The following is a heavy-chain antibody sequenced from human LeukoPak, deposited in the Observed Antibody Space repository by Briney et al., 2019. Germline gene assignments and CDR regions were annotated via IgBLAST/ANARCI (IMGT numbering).Heavy chain of an antibody. CDR3: ARVSEGGGTSNAFDF. D-gene: IGHD2-15*01. Sequence: ASVNVSCKASGYTFTSYGISWVRQAPGQGLEWVGVINPSGETTNYAQKFQGRVTMTRDMSTSTVFLELSSLRSEDTAVYYCARVSEGGGTSNAFDFWGQGTLVTVSS. CDR1: GYTFTSYG. J-gene: IGHJ4*02. V-gene: IGHV1-46*01. CDR2: INPSGETT.